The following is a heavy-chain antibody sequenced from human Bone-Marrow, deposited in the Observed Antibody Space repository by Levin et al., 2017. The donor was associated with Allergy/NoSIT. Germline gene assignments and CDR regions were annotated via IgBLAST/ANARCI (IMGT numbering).Heavy chain of an antibody. J-gene: IGHJ4*02. V-gene: IGHV4-61*01. CDR2: IYYSGST. CDR3: ARVNYYDSSGYYPRFDY. Sequence: SQTLSLTCTVSGGSVSSGTYYWSWIRQPPGKGLEWIGYIYYSGSTNYNPSLKSRVTISVDTSENQFSLKLSSVTAADTAVYYCARVNYYDSSGYYPRFDYWGQGTLVTVSS. D-gene: IGHD3-22*01. CDR1: GGSVSSGTYY.